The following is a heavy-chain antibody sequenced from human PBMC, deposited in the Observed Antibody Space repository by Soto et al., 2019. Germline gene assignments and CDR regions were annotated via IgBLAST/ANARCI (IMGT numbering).Heavy chain of an antibody. CDR3: ARENSYGLGGAFDI. D-gene: IGHD3-10*01. V-gene: IGHV1-18*01. CDR1: GYTFTSYG. CDR2: ISAYNGNT. Sequence: ASVKFSCKASGYTFTSYGISWLRQAPGQGLEWMGWISAYNGNTNYAQKLQGRVTMTTDTSTSTAYMELRSLRSDDTAVYYCARENSYGLGGAFDIWGQGTMVTVSS. J-gene: IGHJ3*02.